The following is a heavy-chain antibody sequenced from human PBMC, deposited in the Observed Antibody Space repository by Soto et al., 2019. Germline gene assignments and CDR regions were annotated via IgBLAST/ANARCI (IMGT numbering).Heavy chain of an antibody. J-gene: IGHJ6*02. D-gene: IGHD3-3*01. CDR2: ISGSGGST. Sequence: GGSLRLSCAASGFTFSSYAMSWVRQAPGKGLEWVSAISGSGGSTYYADSVKGRFTISRDNSKNTLYLQMNSLRAEDTAVYYCAKDPYDFWSGSYGMDVWGQGTTVTVSS. CDR1: GFTFSSYA. V-gene: IGHV3-23*01. CDR3: AKDPYDFWSGSYGMDV.